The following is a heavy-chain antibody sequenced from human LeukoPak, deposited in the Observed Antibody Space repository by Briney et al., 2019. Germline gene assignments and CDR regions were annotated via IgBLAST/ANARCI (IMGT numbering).Heavy chain of an antibody. CDR3: ARDGSGFYLYYYMDV. CDR1: GFTFTDYS. D-gene: IGHD6-25*01. J-gene: IGHJ6*03. V-gene: IGHV3-21*01. CDR2: IRTVSTYK. Sequence: GGSLRLSCAASGFTFTDYSMTWVRPAPGKGLEWVSSIRTVSTYKFYSDSVKGRFTISRENAKNILYLQMSSLSAEDTAVYYCARDGSGFYLYYYMDVWGRGTPVTVSS.